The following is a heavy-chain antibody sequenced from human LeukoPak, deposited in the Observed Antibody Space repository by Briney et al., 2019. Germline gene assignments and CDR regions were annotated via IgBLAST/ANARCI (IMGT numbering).Heavy chain of an antibody. Sequence: ASVKVSCKASGYTFTSYAMHWVRQAPGQRLEWMGWINAGNGNTKYSQKFQGRVTITRDTSASTAYMELSSLRSEDTAVYYCARAPIVGATYFQHWGQGTLVTVSS. J-gene: IGHJ1*01. V-gene: IGHV1-3*01. CDR1: GYTFTSYA. CDR3: ARAPIVGATYFQH. CDR2: INAGNGNT. D-gene: IGHD1-26*01.